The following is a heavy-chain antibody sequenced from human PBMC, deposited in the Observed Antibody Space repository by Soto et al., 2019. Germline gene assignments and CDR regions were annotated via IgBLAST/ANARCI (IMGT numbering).Heavy chain of an antibody. V-gene: IGHV4-4*02. CDR2: IFHDGTA. CDR1: GVSLTSGNW. D-gene: IGHD3-10*01. CDR3: ARLVYDTRLNYMYFDF. J-gene: IGHJ4*02. Sequence: SETLSLTCAVSGVSLTSGNWWTWVRQSPQRGLEYIGEIFHDGTANYYPSFERRVAMSVDTSRNQFSLKLTSVAAADTAVYFCARLVYDTRLNYMYFDFWGPGTLVTVSS.